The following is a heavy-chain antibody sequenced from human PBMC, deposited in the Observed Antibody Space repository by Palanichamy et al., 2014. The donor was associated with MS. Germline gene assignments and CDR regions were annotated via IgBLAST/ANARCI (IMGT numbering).Heavy chain of an antibody. CDR3: ARDRMIVVVPAAWGYFDY. V-gene: IGHV1-3*01. CDR2: INAGNGNT. Sequence: QVQLVQSGAEVKKPGASVKVSCKASGYTFTSYAMHWVRQAPGQRLEWMGWINAGNGNTKYSQKFQGRVTITRDTSASTAYMELSSLRSEDTAVYYCARDRMIVVVPAAWGYFDYWGQGTLVTVSS. D-gene: IGHD2-2*01. CDR1: GYTFTSYA. J-gene: IGHJ4*02.